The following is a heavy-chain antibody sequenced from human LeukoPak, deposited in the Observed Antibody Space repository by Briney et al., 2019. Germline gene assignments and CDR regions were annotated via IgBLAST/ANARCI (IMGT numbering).Heavy chain of an antibody. CDR3: ARTMTTVTFHYYYYYGMDV. CDR2: INPNSGGT. Sequence: ASVKVSCKASGYTFTGYYMHWVRQAPGQGLEWMGWINPNSGGTNYAQKFQGRVTMTRDTSISTAYMELSRLRSDDTAVYYCARTMTTVTFHYYYYYGMDVWGQGTTVTVSS. D-gene: IGHD4-17*01. V-gene: IGHV1-2*02. J-gene: IGHJ6*02. CDR1: GYTFTGYY.